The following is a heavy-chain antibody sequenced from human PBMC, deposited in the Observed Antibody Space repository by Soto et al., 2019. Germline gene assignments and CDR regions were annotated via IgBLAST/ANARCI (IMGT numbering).Heavy chain of an antibody. CDR2: IYYSGST. CDR1: GGSISSSSYY. J-gene: IGHJ4*02. CDR3: ASPGYTVTEVNYFDY. D-gene: IGHD4-17*01. V-gene: IGHV4-39*01. Sequence: QLQLQESGPGLVKPSETLSLTCTVSGGSISSSSYYWGWIRQPPGKGLEWIGSIYYSGSTYYNPSLKSRVTISVDTSKNQFSLKLSSVTAADTAVYYCASPGYTVTEVNYFDYWGQGTLVTVSS.